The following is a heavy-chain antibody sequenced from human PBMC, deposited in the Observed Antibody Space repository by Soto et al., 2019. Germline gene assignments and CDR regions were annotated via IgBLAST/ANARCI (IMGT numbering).Heavy chain of an antibody. J-gene: IGHJ4*02. CDR1: GDSISSSSYY. V-gene: IGHV4-39*01. CDR3: ARHAQQWLVRFDC. CDR2: IYYSGST. D-gene: IGHD6-19*01. Sequence: QLQLQESGPGLVKPSETLSLTCTVSGDSISSSSYYWGWIRQPPGKGLEWIGSIYYSGSTYYNPSLKGRVTISVDTSKNQFSLKLSSVTAAGTAVYYCARHAQQWLVRFDCWGQGTLVTVSS.